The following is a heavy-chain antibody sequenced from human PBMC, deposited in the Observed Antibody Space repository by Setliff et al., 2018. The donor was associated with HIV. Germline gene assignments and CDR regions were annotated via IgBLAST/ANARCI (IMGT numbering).Heavy chain of an antibody. CDR2: IYYSGST. D-gene: IGHD6-13*01. J-gene: IGHJ3*01. V-gene: IGHV4-59*01. CDR1: GGSFSGYY. Sequence: SETLSLTCAVYGGSFSGYYWSWIRQPPGKGLEWIGYIYYSGSTNYNPSLKSRVTLLVDTSKKQLSLKLTSVTAADTAVYYCARATFSSSWYPFDGFDVWGQGTMVTVSS. CDR3: ARATFSSSWYPFDGFDV.